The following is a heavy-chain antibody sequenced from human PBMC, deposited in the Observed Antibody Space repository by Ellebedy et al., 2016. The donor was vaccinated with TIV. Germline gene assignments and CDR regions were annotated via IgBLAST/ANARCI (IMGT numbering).Heavy chain of an antibody. Sequence: GGSLRLSCAASGFTFSSYGMHWFRQAPGKGLEWVAVISYDGNNEYYADSVKGRFTISRDNSKNTLYLQMNSLRAEDTAVYYCAKALGGAAAGSPFDYWGQGTLVTVSS. CDR2: ISYDGNNE. CDR3: AKALGGAAAGSPFDY. D-gene: IGHD6-13*01. J-gene: IGHJ4*02. V-gene: IGHV3-30*18. CDR1: GFTFSSYG.